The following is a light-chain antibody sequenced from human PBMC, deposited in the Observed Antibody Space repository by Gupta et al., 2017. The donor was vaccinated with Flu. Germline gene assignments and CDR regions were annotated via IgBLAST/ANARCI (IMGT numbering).Light chain of an antibody. J-gene: IGKJ4*01. CDR2: AAS. Sequence: EVVFTQSRRTVCLSPGERATLPCRAGQSVSGYLAWYQQKPGQAPRLLIYAASNRATGFPARFSGSGYGTEFTLTISSREPEDFAVYYCQQRHSWPFTFGRGTKVDIK. V-gene: IGKV3-11*01. CDR1: QSVSGY. CDR3: QQRHSWPFT.